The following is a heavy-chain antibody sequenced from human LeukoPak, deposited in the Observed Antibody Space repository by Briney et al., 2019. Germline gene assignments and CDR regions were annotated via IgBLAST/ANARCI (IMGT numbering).Heavy chain of an antibody. D-gene: IGHD3/OR15-3a*01. Sequence: SETLTLTCTVSGGSISNSYWSWIRQPPGKGLEWVSHIYNSGSSNYNPSLKSRVTISVHTSKNQYSLKLSSVTAADTAGYYCAGERGWTNYYYGMDVWGQGTTVTVSS. J-gene: IGHJ6*02. CDR1: GGSISNSY. CDR3: AGERGWTNYYYGMDV. V-gene: IGHV4-59*01. CDR2: IYNSGSS.